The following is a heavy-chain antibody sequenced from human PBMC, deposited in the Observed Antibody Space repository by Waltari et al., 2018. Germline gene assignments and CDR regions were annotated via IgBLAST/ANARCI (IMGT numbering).Heavy chain of an antibody. D-gene: IGHD2-8*01. V-gene: IGHV1-2*02. CDR1: GYTFTGYY. CDR3: ASYPQKMATAFDI. Sequence: QVQLVQSGAEVKKPGASVKVSCKASGYTFTGYYMHWVRQAPGQGLEWMGWINPNSGGTNDAQKFQGRVTMTRDTSISTAYMELSRLRSDDTAVYYCASYPQKMATAFDIWGQGTMVTVSS. J-gene: IGHJ3*02. CDR2: INPNSGGT.